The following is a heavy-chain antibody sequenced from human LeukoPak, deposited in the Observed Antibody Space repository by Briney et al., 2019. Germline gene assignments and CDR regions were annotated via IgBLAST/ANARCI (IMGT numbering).Heavy chain of an antibody. Sequence: ASVKVSCKASGGTFSSYAISWVRQAPGQGLEWMGGIIPIFGTANYAQKFQGRVTITTDESTSTAYMELSSLRSEDTAVYYCARSDNWNYPAQYWGQGTLVTVSS. CDR1: GGTFSSYA. CDR3: ARSDNWNYPAQY. D-gene: IGHD1-7*01. V-gene: IGHV1-69*05. J-gene: IGHJ4*02. CDR2: IIPIFGTA.